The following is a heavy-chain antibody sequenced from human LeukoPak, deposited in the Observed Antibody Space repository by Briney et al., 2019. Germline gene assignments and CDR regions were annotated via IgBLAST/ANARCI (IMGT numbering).Heavy chain of an antibody. Sequence: ASVKVSCKASGYTLTSYGISWVRQGPGQRLEWMGWISDNNVNTNYAQNLQDRVTMTTDTSTNTAYMELRSLRSDDTAVYYCAAGIAVAGTSGYYFDYWGQGTLVTVSS. D-gene: IGHD6-19*01. CDR2: ISDNNVNT. CDR1: GYTLTSYG. CDR3: AAGIAVAGTSGYYFDY. J-gene: IGHJ4*02. V-gene: IGHV1-18*01.